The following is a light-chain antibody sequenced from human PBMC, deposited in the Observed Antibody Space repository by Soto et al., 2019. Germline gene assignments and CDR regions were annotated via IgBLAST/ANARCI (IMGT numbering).Light chain of an antibody. CDR1: QSIGTY. J-gene: IGKJ1*01. Sequence: IQMTQSPSSLSASVGDRVTIYCRASQSIGTYLHWYQQTRGAAPLFLIYSASTLRSGVPSRCSGSGSTTYFTITISLLQDDDVASYYQQHSYSPLTFGQGTQVEIK. V-gene: IGKV1-39*01. CDR2: SAS. CDR3: QHSYSPLT.